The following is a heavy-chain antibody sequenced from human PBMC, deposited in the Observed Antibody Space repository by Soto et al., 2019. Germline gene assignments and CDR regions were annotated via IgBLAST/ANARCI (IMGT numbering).Heavy chain of an antibody. Sequence: SETLSLTCTVSGGSINSSGYYWGWIRQPPGKGLEWIGMIYYSGSTYYNPSLKSRVTISVDATKSQFSLRLTSVTVADTAVYYCERRWGGYGYNNWGLGTLVTVSS. CDR2: IYYSGST. CDR1: GGSINSSGYY. CDR3: ERRWGGYGYNN. V-gene: IGHV4-39*01. J-gene: IGHJ4*02. D-gene: IGHD5-12*01.